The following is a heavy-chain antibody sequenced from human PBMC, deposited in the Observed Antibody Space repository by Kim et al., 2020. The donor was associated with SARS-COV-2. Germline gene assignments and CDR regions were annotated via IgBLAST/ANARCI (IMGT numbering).Heavy chain of an antibody. CDR1: GFTFTSHS. CDR3: ARDSPFYGGKSVEGWYFGL. J-gene: IGHJ2*01. CDR2: ISSNSGTI. Sequence: GGSLRLSCAASGFTFTSHSMNWVRQAPGKGLEWVSYISSNSGTIYYADSVNGRFTISRDNAKNSLYLQMSGLRDEDTAVYYCARDSPFYGGKSVEGWYFGLWGRGPLVTVSS. D-gene: IGHD4-17*01. V-gene: IGHV3-48*02.